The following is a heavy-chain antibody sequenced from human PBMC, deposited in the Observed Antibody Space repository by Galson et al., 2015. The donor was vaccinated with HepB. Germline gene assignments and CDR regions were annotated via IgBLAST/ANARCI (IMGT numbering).Heavy chain of an antibody. V-gene: IGHV5-51*01. CDR3: ARGILVVVTSHDAFDI. CDR1: GYSFTSYW. Sequence: QSGAEVKKPGESLKISCKASGYSFTSYWIGWVRQMPGKGLEWMGIIYPGDSDIRYSPSFQGQVTIPADKSINTAYLQWSSLKASDTAMYYCARGILVVVTSHDAFDIWGQGTMVTVSS. J-gene: IGHJ3*02. CDR2: IYPGDSDI. D-gene: IGHD3-22*01.